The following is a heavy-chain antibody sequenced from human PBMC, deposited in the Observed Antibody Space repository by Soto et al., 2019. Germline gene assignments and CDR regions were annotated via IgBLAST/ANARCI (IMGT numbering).Heavy chain of an antibody. CDR1: GFTFSSHA. J-gene: IGHJ3*02. CDR2: IWSDGSNK. CDR3: ARDGQSPAPYAFDM. V-gene: IGHV3-33*01. Sequence: QVQLVESGGGVVQPGMSLRLSCATSGFTFSSHAIHWVRQAPGKGLEWVAQIWSDGSNKYYADTMRGRFTISRDFSKNMAFLQMDSLRAEDTAVYYCARDGQSPAPYAFDMWGQGTLVIVSS.